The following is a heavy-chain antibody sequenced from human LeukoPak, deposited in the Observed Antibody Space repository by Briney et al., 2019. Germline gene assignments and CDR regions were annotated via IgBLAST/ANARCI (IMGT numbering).Heavy chain of an antibody. Sequence: PSETLSLTYTVSGGSISSGGYYWSWIRQHPGKGLEWIGYIYYSGSTYYNPSLKSRITISVDTSKNQFSLKLSSVTAADTAVYYCARVVYDSSGYYFLYYFDYWGQGTLVTVSS. V-gene: IGHV4-31*03. CDR2: IYYSGST. CDR3: ARVVYDSSGYYFLYYFDY. CDR1: GGSISSGGYY. J-gene: IGHJ4*02. D-gene: IGHD3-22*01.